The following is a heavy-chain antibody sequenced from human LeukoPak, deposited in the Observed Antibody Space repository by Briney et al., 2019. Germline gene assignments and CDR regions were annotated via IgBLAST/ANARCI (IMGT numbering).Heavy chain of an antibody. Sequence: GGSLRLSCAASASGVAFSSHSMNWGRQAPGRGLEWISYIHSSGNYIFYAASVKGRFAVSRDNARNSLFLQMNNLRAEDTAIYYCAREYNSRATFDYWGQGTLVSVSS. CDR2: IHSSGNYI. V-gene: IGHV3-21*05. CDR3: AREYNSRATFDY. D-gene: IGHD1-20*01. J-gene: IGHJ4*02. CDR1: ASGVAFSSHS.